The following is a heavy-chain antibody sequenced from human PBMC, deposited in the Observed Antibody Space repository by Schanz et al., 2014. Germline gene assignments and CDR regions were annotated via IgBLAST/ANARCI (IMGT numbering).Heavy chain of an antibody. CDR3: ARVALPGYSSPRDAFDI. V-gene: IGHV3-21*01. D-gene: IGHD5-18*01. Sequence: EVQLVESGGGLVQPGGSLRLSCAASGFTFSSYAMSWVRQAPGKGLEWVSGITGASDHIDYAESVKGRFTISRDNAKNSLYLQMNGLRAEDTAVYYCARVALPGYSSPRDAFDIWGQGTMVTVSS. CDR2: ITGASDHI. CDR1: GFTFSSYA. J-gene: IGHJ3*02.